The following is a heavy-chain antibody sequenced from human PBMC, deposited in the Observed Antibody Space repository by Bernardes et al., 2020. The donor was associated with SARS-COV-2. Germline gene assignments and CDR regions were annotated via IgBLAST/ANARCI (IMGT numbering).Heavy chain of an antibody. CDR2: INPNSGGT. CDR3: ARCNPTLGATDCLDY. V-gene: IGHV1-2*02. D-gene: IGHD1-26*01. J-gene: IGHJ4*02. CDR1: GYTFTDYY. Sequence: AAVKVPCKASGYTFTDYYMHWVRQAPGQEFEWMGWINPNSGGTKSAQRFQGRVTMTRDTSINTAYMELIRVTSDDTAIYYCARCNPTLGATDCLDYWGQGTLVTVSS.